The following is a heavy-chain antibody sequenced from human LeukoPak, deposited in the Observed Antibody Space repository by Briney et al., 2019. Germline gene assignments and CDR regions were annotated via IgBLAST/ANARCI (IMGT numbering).Heavy chain of an antibody. Sequence: ASVKVSCEASGYTFSSYNIHWVRQATGQGLEWMGWMNPNSGSTGYAQKFQGRVTMTRDTSITTAYMELSSLRSEDTAVYYCARGPHTSGWPQQYYWGQGTLVAVSS. V-gene: IGHV1-8*01. J-gene: IGHJ4*02. CDR1: GYTFSSYN. CDR2: MNPNSGST. D-gene: IGHD6-19*01. CDR3: ARGPHTSGWPQQYY.